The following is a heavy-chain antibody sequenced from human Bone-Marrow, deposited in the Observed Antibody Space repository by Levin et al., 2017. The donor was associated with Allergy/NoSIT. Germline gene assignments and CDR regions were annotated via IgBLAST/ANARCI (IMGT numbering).Heavy chain of an antibody. J-gene: IGHJ6*02. CDR1: GITFSSYD. Sequence: GGSLRLSCAASGITFSSYDMNWVRQAPGKGLEWVSSISAGGTYIYYVDSVKGRFTISRDNAKNSLFLQMNSLRAEDTAVYYCASWAMFDYDRNARDYFYYAMDVWGQGTTVTVSS. V-gene: IGHV3-21*01. CDR3: ASWAMFDYDRNARDYFYYAMDV. CDR2: ISAGGTYI. D-gene: IGHD3-22*01.